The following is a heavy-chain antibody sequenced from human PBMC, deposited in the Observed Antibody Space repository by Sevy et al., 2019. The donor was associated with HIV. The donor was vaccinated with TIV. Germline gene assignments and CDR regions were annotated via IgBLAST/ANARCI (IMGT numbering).Heavy chain of an antibody. D-gene: IGHD6-19*01. V-gene: IGHV3-48*01. CDR1: GFTFSSYS. CDR3: ARGGGYSSGWYRPFDY. CDR2: ISGSSSTI. Sequence: GGSLRLSCAASGFTFSSYSMNWVRQAPGKGLEWVSYISGSSSTIYYADSVKGRFTISRDNAKNSLYLQMNSLRAEDTAVYYCARGGGYSSGWYRPFDYWGQGTLVTVSS. J-gene: IGHJ4*02.